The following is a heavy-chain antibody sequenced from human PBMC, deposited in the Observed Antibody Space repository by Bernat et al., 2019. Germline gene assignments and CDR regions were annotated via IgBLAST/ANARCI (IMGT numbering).Heavy chain of an antibody. CDR2: LKSKTEGGTT. CDR1: GFTFNNAW. V-gene: IGHV3-15*01. CDR3: TTEAIVVVTAVDY. D-gene: IGHD2-21*02. Sequence: EVQLVESGGGLVEPGGSLRLSCAASGFTFNNAWMSWVRQAPGKGLEWVGRLKSKTEGGTTDYDAPVKGRFTISRDDSKNTLYLQMNSLKTEDTGVYYCTTEAIVVVTAVDYWGQGTLVTVSS. J-gene: IGHJ4*02.